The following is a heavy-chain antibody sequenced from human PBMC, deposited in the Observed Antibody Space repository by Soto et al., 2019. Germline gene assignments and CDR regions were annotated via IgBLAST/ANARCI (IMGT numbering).Heavy chain of an antibody. CDR1: GGSISSYY. CDR3: AGRYCSGGSCYSRVLKHDYYYMDV. D-gene: IGHD2-15*01. J-gene: IGHJ6*03. Sequence: SETLSLTCTVSGGSISSYYWSWIRKPPGKGLEWIGYIYYSGSTNYNPSLKSRVTISVDTSKNQFSLKLSSVTAADTAVYYCAGRYCSGGSCYSRVLKHDYYYMDVWGKGTTVTVSS. CDR2: IYYSGST. V-gene: IGHV4-59*01.